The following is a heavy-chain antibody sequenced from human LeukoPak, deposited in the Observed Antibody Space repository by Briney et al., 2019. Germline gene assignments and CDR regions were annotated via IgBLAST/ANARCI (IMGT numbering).Heavy chain of an antibody. Sequence: GASVKVSCKASGYTFTGYYMRWVRQAPGQGLEWMGWINPNSGGTNYAQKFQGRVTMTRETSISTAYMELSRLRSDDTAVYYCARERTRGYCSSTSCYMSYGYWGQGTLVTVSS. CDR2: INPNSGGT. J-gene: IGHJ4*02. CDR3: ARERTRGYCSSTSCYMSYGY. CDR1: GYTFTGYY. D-gene: IGHD2-2*02. V-gene: IGHV1-2*02.